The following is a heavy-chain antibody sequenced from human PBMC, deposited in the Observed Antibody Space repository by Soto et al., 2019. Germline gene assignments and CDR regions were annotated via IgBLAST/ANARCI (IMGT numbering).Heavy chain of an antibody. D-gene: IGHD1-26*01. J-gene: IGHJ3*02. V-gene: IGHV1-3*01. CDR1: GYTFTSYA. Sequence: QVQLVQSGAEVKKPGASVKVSCKASGYTFTSYAMHWVRQAPGQRLEWMGWINAGNGNTKYSQKFQGRVTITRDTSASTAYMELSSLGSEDTAVYYCARDWIVPSGSYYPDAFDIWGQGTMVTVSS. CDR3: ARDWIVPSGSYYPDAFDI. CDR2: INAGNGNT.